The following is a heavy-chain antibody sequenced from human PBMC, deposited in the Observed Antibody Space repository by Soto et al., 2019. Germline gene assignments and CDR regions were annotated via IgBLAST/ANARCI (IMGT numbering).Heavy chain of an antibody. D-gene: IGHD3-3*01. V-gene: IGHV3-30*07. Sequence: SRDNSKNTLYLQMNSLRAEDTAVYYCARVEDDFWSGWYYFDYWGQGTLVTVSS. CDR3: ARVEDDFWSGWYYFDY. J-gene: IGHJ4*02.